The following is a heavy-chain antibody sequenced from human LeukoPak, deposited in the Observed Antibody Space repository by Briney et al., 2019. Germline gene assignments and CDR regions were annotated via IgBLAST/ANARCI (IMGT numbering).Heavy chain of an antibody. CDR2: IYPGDSDT. Sequence: GESLKISCKGSGYSFTSYRIGWVRQMPGKGLEWMGIIYPGDSDTRYSPSFQGQVTISADKSISTAYLQWSSLKASDTAMYYCARAMVRGVIMGDFDYWGQGTLVTVSS. CDR1: GYSFTSYR. J-gene: IGHJ4*02. V-gene: IGHV5-51*01. D-gene: IGHD3-10*01. CDR3: ARAMVRGVIMGDFDY.